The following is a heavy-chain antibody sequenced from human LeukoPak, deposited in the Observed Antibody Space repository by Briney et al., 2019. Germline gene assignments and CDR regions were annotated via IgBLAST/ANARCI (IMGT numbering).Heavy chain of an antibody. D-gene: IGHD3-9*01. Sequence: GASVKVSCKASGGTFSSYAISWVRQAPGQGLEWMGRIIPILGIANYAQKFQGRVTITADKSTSTAYMELSSLRSEDTAVYYCARDRGKPSTYYDILTGPFDYRGQGTLVTVSS. J-gene: IGHJ4*02. CDR2: IIPILGIA. CDR1: GGTFSSYA. V-gene: IGHV1-69*04. CDR3: ARDRGKPSTYYDILTGPFDY.